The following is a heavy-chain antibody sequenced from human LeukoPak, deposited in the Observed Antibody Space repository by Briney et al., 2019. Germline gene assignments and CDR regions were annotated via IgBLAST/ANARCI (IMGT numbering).Heavy chain of an antibody. CDR3: AKDPSGYQLLLRETTVFDY. Sequence: GRSLRLSCAASGFTFSSYGMHWVRQAPGKGLEWVAVIWYDGSNKYYADSVKGRFTISRDNSKNTLYLQMNSLRAEDTAVYYCAKDPSGYQLLLRETTVFDYWGQGTLVTVSS. V-gene: IGHV3-33*06. CDR2: IWYDGSNK. D-gene: IGHD2-2*01. CDR1: GFTFSSYG. J-gene: IGHJ4*02.